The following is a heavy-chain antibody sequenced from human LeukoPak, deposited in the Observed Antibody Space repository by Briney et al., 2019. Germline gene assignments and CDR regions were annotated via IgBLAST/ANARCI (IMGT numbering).Heavy chain of an antibody. CDR1: GGSISSGSYY. CDR2: IYTSGST. J-gene: IGHJ4*02. CDR3: ARDSCGDCYYDY. D-gene: IGHD2-21*01. Sequence: SETLSLTCTVSGGSISSGSYYWSWIRQPAGKGLEWIGRIYTSGSTNYNPSLKSRVTISVDTSKNQFSLKLSSVTAAGMAVYYCARDSCGDCYYDYWGQGTLVTVSS. V-gene: IGHV4-61*02.